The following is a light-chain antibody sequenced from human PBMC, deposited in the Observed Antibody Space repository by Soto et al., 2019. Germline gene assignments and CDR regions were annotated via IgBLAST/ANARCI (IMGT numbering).Light chain of an antibody. CDR3: QQNNRYHWT. Sequence: DIQMTQSPSSLSASVGDRVTLTCRSSQSISSYLNWYQQQPGKAPKRLIYAASSLHSGVPSRFSGSGSGTEFTLTISSLQSDDLATYYCQQNNRYHWTFRQGTKVHIK. CDR1: QSISSY. CDR2: AAS. V-gene: IGKV1-39*01. J-gene: IGKJ1*01.